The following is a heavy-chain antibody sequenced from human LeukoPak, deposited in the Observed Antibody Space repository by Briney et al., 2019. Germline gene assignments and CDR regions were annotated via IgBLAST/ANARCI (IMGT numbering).Heavy chain of an antibody. J-gene: IGHJ4*02. D-gene: IGHD2-8*02. CDR3: ARLFGGVTTFDY. V-gene: IGHV3-21*01. CDR1: GFTFSSYS. CDR2: ISSSSSYI. Sequence: GGSLRLSCAASGFTFSSYSMNWVRQAPGKGLEWVSSISSSSSYIYYADSLKGRFTVSRDNAKNSLYLQMNSLRAEDTAVYYCARLFGGVTTFDYWGQGALVTVSS.